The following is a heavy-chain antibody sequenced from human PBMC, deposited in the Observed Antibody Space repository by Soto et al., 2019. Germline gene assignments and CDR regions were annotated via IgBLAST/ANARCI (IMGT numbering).Heavy chain of an antibody. V-gene: IGHV3-21*04. CDR1: GFTFSSYA. CDR2: ISSSSSYT. Sequence: SCAASGFTFSSYAMTWVRQAPGRGLEWVSAISSSSSYTNYADSVKGRFTISRDNAKNSLYLQMNSLRAEDTAVYYCAKVPNYYDSSSLWGQGTLVTVSS. D-gene: IGHD3-22*01. J-gene: IGHJ4*02. CDR3: AKVPNYYDSSSL.